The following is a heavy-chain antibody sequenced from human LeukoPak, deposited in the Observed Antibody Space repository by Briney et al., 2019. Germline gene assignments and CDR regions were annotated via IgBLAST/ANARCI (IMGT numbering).Heavy chain of an antibody. V-gene: IGHV1-2*02. CDR2: ITPNTGGA. CDR3: AKGDSSGYYQDFFFDY. CDR1: GYTFTGYY. Sequence: GASVKVSCKTSGYTFTGYYMHWVRQAPGQGLEWMGWITPNTGGANYAQNFQGRVTMTRDTSISTAYMELSRLRSDDTAVYYCAKGDSSGYYQDFFFDYWGQGTLVTVSS. J-gene: IGHJ4*02. D-gene: IGHD3-22*01.